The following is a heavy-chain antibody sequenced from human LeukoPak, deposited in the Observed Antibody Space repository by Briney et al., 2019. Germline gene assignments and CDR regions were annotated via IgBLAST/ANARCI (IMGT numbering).Heavy chain of an antibody. D-gene: IGHD3-10*01. CDR1: GGSISSGGYY. J-gene: IGHJ4*02. V-gene: IGHV4-31*03. Sequence: SETLSLTCTVSGGSISSGGYYWGWIRQHPGKGLEWIGYISSSGGTYYNPSLKSRVSTSIDTSKDQFSLKLNSVTAADTAVYYCARGRGYGSVTYYNRALDFWGQGTLVTVSS. CDR3: ARGRGYGSVTYYNRALDF. CDR2: ISSSGGT.